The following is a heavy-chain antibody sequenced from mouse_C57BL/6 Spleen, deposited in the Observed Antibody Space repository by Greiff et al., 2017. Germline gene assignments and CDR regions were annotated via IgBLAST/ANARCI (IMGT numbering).Heavy chain of an antibody. J-gene: IGHJ4*01. CDR2: IYPGDGDT. Sequence: QVQLQQSGPELVKPGASVKISCKASGYAFSSSWMTWVKQRPGKGLEWIGRIYPGDGDTNYNGKFKGKATLTADKSSSTAYMQPRSLTSEDSAVYVCARGIYYYGSSLYAMDYWGQGTAVTVSS. V-gene: IGHV1-82*01. CDR3: ARGIYYYGSSLYAMDY. CDR1: GYAFSSSW. D-gene: IGHD1-1*01.